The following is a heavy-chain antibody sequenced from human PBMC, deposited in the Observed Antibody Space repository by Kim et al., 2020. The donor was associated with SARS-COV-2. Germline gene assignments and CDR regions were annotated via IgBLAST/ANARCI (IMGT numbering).Heavy chain of an antibody. CDR1: GGTFSSYA. Sequence: SVKVSCKASGGTFSSYAISWVRQAPGQGLEWMGRIIPILGIANYAQKFQGRVTITADKSTSTAYMELSSLRSEDTAVYYRARVPYYGDFGEVDYWGQGTLVTVSS. J-gene: IGHJ4*02. CDR2: IIPILGIA. V-gene: IGHV1-69*04. D-gene: IGHD4-17*01. CDR3: ARVPYYGDFGEVDY.